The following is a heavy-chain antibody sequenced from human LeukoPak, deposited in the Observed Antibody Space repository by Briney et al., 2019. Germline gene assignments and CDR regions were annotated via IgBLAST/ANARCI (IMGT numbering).Heavy chain of an antibody. Sequence: GESLRLSCVVSGFPFSVYEMNWVRQAPGKGLEWVANIKQDGSEKYYVDSVRGRFTISRDNAKNSLYLQMNSLRAEDTAVYYCATVDYYDSSGYYPPFDYWGQGTLVTVSS. CDR2: IKQDGSEK. CDR1: GFPFSVYE. J-gene: IGHJ4*02. D-gene: IGHD3-22*01. V-gene: IGHV3-7*01. CDR3: ATVDYYDSSGYYPPFDY.